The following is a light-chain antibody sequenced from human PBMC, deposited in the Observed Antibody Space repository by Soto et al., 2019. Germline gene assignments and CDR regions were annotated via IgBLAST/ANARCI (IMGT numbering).Light chain of an antibody. CDR3: KQRYKWPPKT. Sequence: EIVLTQFPATLSLSPGERATLSCRASQNIDNCLAWYQQKPGQAPRLLIYDTSNRAAGIPARFGVSGSGTDFTRTISSLEPEDFAVYYCKQRYKWPPKTFGGWTNVEI. V-gene: IGKV3-11*01. CDR2: DTS. J-gene: IGKJ4*01. CDR1: QNIDNC.